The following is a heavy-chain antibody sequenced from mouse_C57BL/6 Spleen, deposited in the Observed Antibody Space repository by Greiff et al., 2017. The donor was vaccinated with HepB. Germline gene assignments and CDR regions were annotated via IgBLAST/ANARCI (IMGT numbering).Heavy chain of an antibody. D-gene: IGHD2-4*01. CDR3: ARRNDYGGAMDY. Sequence: EVQRVESGGDLVKPGGSLKLSCAASGFTFSSYAMSWFRQTPDKRLGWVATLSSGGSYTYYPDSVKGRFTISRDNAKNTLYLQMSSLKSEDTAMYYCARRNDYGGAMDYWGQGTSVTVSS. V-gene: IGHV5-6*01. CDR1: GFTFSSYA. J-gene: IGHJ4*01. CDR2: LSSGGSYT.